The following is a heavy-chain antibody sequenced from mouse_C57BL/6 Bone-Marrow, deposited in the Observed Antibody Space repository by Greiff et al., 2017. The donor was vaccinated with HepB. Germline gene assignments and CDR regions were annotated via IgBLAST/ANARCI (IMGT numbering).Heavy chain of an antibody. CDR3: TRRGIYDYALYY. CDR2: IHPNSGST. D-gene: IGHD2-4*01. J-gene: IGHJ2*01. Sequence: QVQLQQPGAELVKPGASVKLSCKASGHTFTSYWMPWVKQRPGQGLEWIGMIHPNSGSTNYNEKFKSKATRTADKSSSTAYMQLSSLTSEDSAVYYCTRRGIYDYALYYWGQGTTLTVSS. V-gene: IGHV1-64*01. CDR1: GHTFTSYW.